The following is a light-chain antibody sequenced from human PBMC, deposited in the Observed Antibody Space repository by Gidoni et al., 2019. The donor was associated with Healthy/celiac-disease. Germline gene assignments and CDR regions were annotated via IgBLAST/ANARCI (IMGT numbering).Light chain of an antibody. CDR1: QRISSY. Sequence: DIQMTQSPSSLSASVGDRVTITCRASQRISSYLNWYQQKPGKAPKLLIYAASSLQSGVPSRFSGSGSGTYFTLTISSLQPEDFATYYCQQSYSTCSFGQGTKLEIK. J-gene: IGKJ2*04. V-gene: IGKV1-39*01. CDR2: AAS. CDR3: QQSYSTCS.